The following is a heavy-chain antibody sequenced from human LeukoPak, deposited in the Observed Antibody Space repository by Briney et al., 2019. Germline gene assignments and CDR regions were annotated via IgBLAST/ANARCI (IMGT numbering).Heavy chain of an antibody. CDR3: AHRATYYDILTGYAKKGDAFDI. D-gene: IGHD3-9*01. V-gene: IGHV2-5*02. J-gene: IGHJ3*02. Sequence: SGPTLVKPTQTLTLTCTFSGFALTTSGEAVGWIRQPPGKALEWLAFIYWDDDKRYSPSLKRRLSITKDTSKNQVVLTMTNMDPVDTATYYCAHRATYYDILTGYAKKGDAFDIWGQGTMVTVSS. CDR2: IYWDDDK. CDR1: GFALTTSGEA.